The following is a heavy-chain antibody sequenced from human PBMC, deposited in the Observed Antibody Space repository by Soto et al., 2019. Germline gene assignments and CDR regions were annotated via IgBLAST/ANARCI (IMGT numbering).Heavy chain of an antibody. V-gene: IGHV1-69*02. CDR3: ATTYYYGSGSYYKPRYYFDY. CDR2: IIPILGIA. J-gene: IGHJ4*02. CDR1: GGTFSSYT. Sequence: SVKVSCKASGGTFSSYTISWVRQAPGQGLEWMGRIIPILGIANYAQKFQGRVTITADKSTSTAYMELSSLRSEDTAVYYCATTYYYGSGSYYKPRYYFDYWGQGTLVTVSS. D-gene: IGHD3-10*01.